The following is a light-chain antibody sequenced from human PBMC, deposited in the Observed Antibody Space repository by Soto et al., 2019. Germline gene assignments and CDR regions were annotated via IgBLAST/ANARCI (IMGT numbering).Light chain of an antibody. J-gene: IGKJ2*01. CDR3: QQYGISPYT. V-gene: IGKV3-20*01. CDR1: QSVSSDY. CDR2: AAS. Sequence: EIVLTQSPGTLSLSPGERATLSCRASQSVSSDYLAWYQQKPGQAPRLLIYAASSRATGIPDRFSGSGSGTDFTLTISILETADFEVFYCQQYGISPYTFGQGTKLQSK.